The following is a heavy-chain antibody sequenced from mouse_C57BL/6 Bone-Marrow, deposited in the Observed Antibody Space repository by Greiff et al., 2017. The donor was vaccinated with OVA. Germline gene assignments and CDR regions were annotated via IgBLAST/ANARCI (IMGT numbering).Heavy chain of an antibody. CDR3: AKHEGDYGNYEGESWFAY. CDR1: GFSLTSYG. Sequence: VMLVESGPGLVAPSQSLSITCTVSGFSLTSYGVDWVRQPPGKGLEWLGVIWGGGSTNYNSALMSRLSISKDNSKSQVFLKMNSLQTDDTAMYYCAKHEGDYGNYEGESWFAYWGQGTLVTVSA. V-gene: IGHV2-9*01. CDR2: IWGGGST. D-gene: IGHD2-1*01. J-gene: IGHJ3*01.